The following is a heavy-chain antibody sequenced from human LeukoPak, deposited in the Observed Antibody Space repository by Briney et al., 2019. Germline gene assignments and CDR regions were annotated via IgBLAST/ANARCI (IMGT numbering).Heavy chain of an antibody. V-gene: IGHV1-24*01. CDR1: GYTLTELS. J-gene: IGHJ3*02. CDR2: FDPEDGET. D-gene: IGHD6-13*01. Sequence: GASVKVSCKVSGYTLTELSMHWVRQAPGKGLEWMGGFDPEDGETIYAQKFQGRVTMTEDTSTDTAYMELSSLTSDDTAVYYCATSTKYSISWGAFDIWGQGTMVTVSS. CDR3: ATSTKYSISWGAFDI.